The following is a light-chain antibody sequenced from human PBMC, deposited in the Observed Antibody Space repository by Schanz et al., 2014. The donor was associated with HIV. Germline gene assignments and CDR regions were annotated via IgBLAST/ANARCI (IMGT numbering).Light chain of an antibody. CDR1: QSVSDNY. V-gene: IGKV3D-15*01. CDR3: QQYHNWPLT. Sequence: EIVLTQSPATLSLSPGERATLSCRASQSVSDNYLAWYQQRPGQAPRLLIYDASSRATGIPDRFRGSWSGTEFTLTITSLQSEDFAVYFCQQYHNWPLTFGPGTKVDIK. CDR2: DAS. J-gene: IGKJ3*01.